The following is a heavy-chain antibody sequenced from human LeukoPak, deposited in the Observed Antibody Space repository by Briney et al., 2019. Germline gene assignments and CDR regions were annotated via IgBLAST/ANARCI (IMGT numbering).Heavy chain of an antibody. CDR1: GYTFTGYY. J-gene: IGHJ4*02. CDR3: ARGFSFGSSSTQFDY. CDR2: INPNSGGT. V-gene: IGHV1-2*02. Sequence: ASVKVSCKASGYTFTGYYMHWVRQAPGQGLEWMGWINPNSGGTNYAQKFQGRVTMTRDTSISTAYMELSRLRSDDTAVYYCARGFSFGSSSTQFDYWGQGTLVTVSS. D-gene: IGHD3-16*01.